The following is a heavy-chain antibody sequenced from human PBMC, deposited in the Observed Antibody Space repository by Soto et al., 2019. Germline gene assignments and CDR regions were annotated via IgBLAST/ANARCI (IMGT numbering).Heavy chain of an antibody. J-gene: IGHJ5*02. D-gene: IGHD3-3*01. CDR2: IDPSDSYT. CDR3: ARRKVDYDFWSGYSRATYNWFDP. V-gene: IGHV5-10-1*01. CDR1: GYSFTSYW. Sequence: GESLKISCKGSGYSFTSYWISWVRQMPGKGLEWMGRIDPSDSYTNYSPSFQGHVTISADKSISTAYLQWSSLKASDTAMYYCARRKVDYDFWSGYSRATYNWFDPWGQGTLVTAPQ.